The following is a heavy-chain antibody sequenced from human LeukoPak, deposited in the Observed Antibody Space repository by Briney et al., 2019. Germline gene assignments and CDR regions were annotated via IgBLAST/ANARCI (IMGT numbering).Heavy chain of an antibody. Sequence: ASVKVSCTASGYTFTSYAMHWVRQAPGQRLEWMGWINAGNGNTKYSQKFQGRVTITRDTSASTAYMELSSLRSEDTAVYYCASGALLRFLEWLLIYWGQGTLVTVSS. CDR1: GYTFTSYA. CDR3: ASGALLRFLEWLLIY. CDR2: INAGNGNT. D-gene: IGHD3-3*01. V-gene: IGHV1-3*01. J-gene: IGHJ4*02.